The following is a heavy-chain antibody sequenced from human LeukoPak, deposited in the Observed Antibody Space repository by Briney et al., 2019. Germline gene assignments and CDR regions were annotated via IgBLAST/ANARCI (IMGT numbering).Heavy chain of an antibody. V-gene: IGHV3-11*01. CDR2: ISSSGSTI. CDR3: ARESSTGYYYYMDV. J-gene: IGHJ6*03. Sequence: GGSLRLSCAASGFTFSDYYMSWIRQAPGKGLEWFSYISSSGSTIYYADSVKGRFTISRDNAKNSLYLQMNSLRAEDTAVYYCARESSTGYYYYMDVWGKGTTVTVSS. CDR1: GFTFSDYY. D-gene: IGHD2-8*02.